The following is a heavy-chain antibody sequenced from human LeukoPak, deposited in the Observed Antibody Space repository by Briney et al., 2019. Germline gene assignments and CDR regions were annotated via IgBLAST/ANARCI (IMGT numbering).Heavy chain of an antibody. Sequence: SQTLSLTCTVSGGSISSGSYYWSWIRQPAGKGLEWIGRIYTSGSTNYNPSLKSRVTISVDTSKNHFSLKLSSVTAADTAVYYCARADYYYMDVWGKGTTVTVSS. CDR2: IYTSGST. CDR1: GGSISSGSYY. CDR3: ARADYYYMDV. V-gene: IGHV4-61*02. J-gene: IGHJ6*03.